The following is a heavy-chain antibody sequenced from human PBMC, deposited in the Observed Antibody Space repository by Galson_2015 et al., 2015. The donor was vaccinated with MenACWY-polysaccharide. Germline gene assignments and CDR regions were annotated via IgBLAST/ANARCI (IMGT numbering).Heavy chain of an antibody. D-gene: IGHD1-26*01. CDR3: ATDRADRGWELPHYYFDY. V-gene: IGHV1-24*01. J-gene: IGHJ4*02. Sequence: SVKVSCKVSGYTLTELSMHWVRQAPGKGLEWMGGFDPEDGETIYAQKFQGRVTMTEDTSTDTAYMELSSLRSEDTAVYYCATDRADRGWELPHYYFDYWGQGTLVTVSS. CDR2: FDPEDGET. CDR1: GYTLTELS.